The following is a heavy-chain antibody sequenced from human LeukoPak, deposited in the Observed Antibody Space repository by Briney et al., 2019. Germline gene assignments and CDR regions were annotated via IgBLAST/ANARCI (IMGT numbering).Heavy chain of an antibody. V-gene: IGHV4-34*01. J-gene: IGHJ5*02. CDR1: GGSFGGYY. Sequence: SETLSLTCAVYGGSFGGYYWSWIRQPPGKGLEWIGEINHSGSTYYNPSLKSRVTISVDTSKNQFSLKLSSVTAADTAVYYCARVHIAVVSPIGNWFDPWGQGTLVTVSS. CDR3: ARVHIAVVSPIGNWFDP. CDR2: INHSGST. D-gene: IGHD2-21*01.